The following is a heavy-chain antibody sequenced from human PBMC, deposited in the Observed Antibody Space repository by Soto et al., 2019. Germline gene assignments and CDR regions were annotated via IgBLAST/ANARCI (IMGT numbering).Heavy chain of an antibody. CDR3: AKVEVYCSSTSCPFDY. D-gene: IGHD2-2*01. V-gene: IGHV3-30*18. CDR2: ISYDGSNK. J-gene: IGHJ4*02. Sequence: QVQLVESGGGVVQPGRSLRLSCAASGFTFSSYGMHWVRQAPGKGLEWVAVISYDGSNKYYADSVKGRFTISRDNSKNXLYLQMNSLRAEDTAVYYCAKVEVYCSSTSCPFDYWGQGTLVTVSS. CDR1: GFTFSSYG.